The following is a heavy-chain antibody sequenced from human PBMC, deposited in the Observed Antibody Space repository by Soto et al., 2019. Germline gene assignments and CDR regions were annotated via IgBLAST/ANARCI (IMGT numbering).Heavy chain of an antibody. CDR2: INPNSGGT. V-gene: IGHV1-2*04. CDR1: GYTFTGYY. Sequence: GASVKVSCKASGYTFTGYYMHWVRQAPGQGLEWMGWINPNSGGTNYAQKFQGWVTMTRDTSISTVYMELSRLRSDDTAVYYCAREYVGIAARYYYYGMDVWGQGTTVTVSS. J-gene: IGHJ6*02. CDR3: AREYVGIAARYYYYGMDV. D-gene: IGHD6-13*01.